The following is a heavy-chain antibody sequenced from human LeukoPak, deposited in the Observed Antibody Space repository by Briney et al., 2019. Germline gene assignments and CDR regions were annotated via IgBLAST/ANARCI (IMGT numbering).Heavy chain of an antibody. CDR1: GFTFSTYA. J-gene: IGHJ5*02. CDR3: VRGNGNVGGRLDP. CDR2: LYAGGST. D-gene: IGHD1-1*01. V-gene: IGHV3-66*01. Sequence: PGGSLRLSCAASGFTFSTYAMSWVRQAPGKGLDWVSGLYAGGSTYYAGSVTGRFTISRDDSKNTLYLQMTGLRVDDTAIYYCVRGNGNVGGRLDPWGQGAWVIVSS.